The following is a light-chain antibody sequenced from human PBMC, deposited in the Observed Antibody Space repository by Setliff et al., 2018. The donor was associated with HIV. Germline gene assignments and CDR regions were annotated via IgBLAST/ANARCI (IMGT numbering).Light chain of an antibody. CDR1: SSDVCSYNY. CDR2: DVT. V-gene: IGLV2-11*01. CDR3: SSFAGRLHV. J-gene: IGLJ1*01. Sequence: QPALTQPRSVSGSPGQSVTIPCTGTSSDVCSYNYVTWYQQHPGKVPKLMIYDVTRWPSGVPDRFSGSRSGNTASLTIFGLQAEDEADYYCSSFAGRLHVFGTGTKVTVL.